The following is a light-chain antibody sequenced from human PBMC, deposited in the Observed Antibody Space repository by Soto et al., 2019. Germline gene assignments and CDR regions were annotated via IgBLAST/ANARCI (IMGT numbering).Light chain of an antibody. V-gene: IGKV3-15*01. CDR2: GAF. J-gene: IGKJ5*01. CDR1: QSVSTN. Sequence: EIVLTQSPDTLSLSPGERATLSCRASQSVSTNSLAWYQQKRGQAPRPLIYGAFIRATGIPARFSGSGSETEFTLTIRSLQSEDFAVYFCQQYNNWPSFGQGTRLEI. CDR3: QQYNNWPS.